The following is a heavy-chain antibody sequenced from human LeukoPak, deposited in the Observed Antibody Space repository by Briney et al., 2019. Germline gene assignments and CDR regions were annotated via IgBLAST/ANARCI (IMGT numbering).Heavy chain of an antibody. CDR1: GGSISSCTYS. D-gene: IGHD3-10*01. V-gene: IGHV4-39*07. J-gene: IGHJ1*01. CDR3: ARDMVRGVISYFQH. Sequence: SETLSLTCSVSGGSISSCTYSWGWIRQPPGKGLEWIGSFSCSGSTYYNPSLKSRVTISVDTSKSQFSLYMDSVTAADTAVYYCARDMVRGVISYFQHWGQGTLVTVSS. CDR2: FSCSGST.